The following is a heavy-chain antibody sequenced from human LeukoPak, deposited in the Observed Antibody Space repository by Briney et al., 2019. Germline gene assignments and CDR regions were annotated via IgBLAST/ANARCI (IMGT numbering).Heavy chain of an antibody. D-gene: IGHD3-3*01. V-gene: IGHV3-48*01. J-gene: IGHJ6*02. Sequence: PGGSLRLSCAASGFTFSSYSMNWVRQAPGKGLEWVSYISSSSSTIYYADSVKGRFTISRDNAKNSLYLQMNSLRAEDTAVYYCAKVEQDNREDLYYDFWSGLLSYYYGMDVWGQGTTVTVSS. CDR1: GFTFSSYS. CDR2: ISSSSSTI. CDR3: AKVEQDNREDLYYDFWSGLLSYYYGMDV.